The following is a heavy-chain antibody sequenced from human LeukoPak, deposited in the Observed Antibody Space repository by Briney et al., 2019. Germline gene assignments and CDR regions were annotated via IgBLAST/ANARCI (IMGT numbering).Heavy chain of an antibody. V-gene: IGHV4-39*01. CDR2: IYYSGST. D-gene: IGHD3-22*01. Sequence: SETLSLTCTVSGGSISSSSYYWGWIRQPPGKGLEWIGSIYYSGSTYYNPSLKSRVTISVDTSKNQFSLKLSSVTAADTAVYYCARDDNYYDSSGYYGYWGQGTLVTVSS. CDR1: GGSISSSSYY. J-gene: IGHJ4*02. CDR3: ARDDNYYDSSGYYGY.